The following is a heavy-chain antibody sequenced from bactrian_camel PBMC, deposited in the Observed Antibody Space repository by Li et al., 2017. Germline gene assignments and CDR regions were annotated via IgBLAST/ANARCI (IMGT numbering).Heavy chain of an antibody. CDR1: GLTASNTY. D-gene: IGHD2*01. CDR2: IDLRYGYT. V-gene: IGHV3S40*01. CDR3: ATTAGWSCTGDLRTRDFSY. Sequence: VQLVESGGGSVQAGGSLRLSCAASGLTASNTYMAWFRQAPGREREGVSCIDLRYGYTSYADSMKGRVTISLGNSKTTVYLQMNSLKPEDTAMYYCATTAGWSCTGDLRTRDFSYWGQGTQVTVS. J-gene: IGHJ4*01.